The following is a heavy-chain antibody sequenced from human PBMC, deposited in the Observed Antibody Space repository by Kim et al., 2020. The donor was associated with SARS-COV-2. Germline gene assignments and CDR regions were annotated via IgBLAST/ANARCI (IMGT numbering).Heavy chain of an antibody. V-gene: IGHV4-59*13. D-gene: IGHD3-10*01. J-gene: IGHJ5*02. CDR2: IYYSGST. Sequence: SETLSLTCTVSGGSISSYYWSWIRQPPGKGLEWIGYIYYSGSTNYNPSLKSRVTISVDTSKNQFSLKLSSVTAADTAVYYCARDYNGETWFDPWGQGTLVTVSS. CDR1: GGSISSYY. CDR3: ARDYNGETWFDP.